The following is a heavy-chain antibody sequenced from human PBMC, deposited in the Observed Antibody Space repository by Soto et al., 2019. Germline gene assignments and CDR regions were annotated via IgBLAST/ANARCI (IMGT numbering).Heavy chain of an antibody. CDR3: ATSPRFAFDF. D-gene: IGHD3-16*01. V-gene: IGHV4-61*01. CDR2: ISYSGAT. J-gene: IGHJ3*01. CDR1: GGSVSGDKNY. Sequence: QVQLQESGPGLVKPSETLSLTCSVSGGSVSGDKNYWSWIRQSPGKGLEWIGFISYSGATIYNPYLMSRPPISVDRSKNQFSLRLSSATASDTALYYCATSPRFAFDFWGQGTTVIVSS.